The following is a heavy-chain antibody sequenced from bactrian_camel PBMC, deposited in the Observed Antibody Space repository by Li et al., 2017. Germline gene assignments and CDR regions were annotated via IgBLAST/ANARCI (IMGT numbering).Heavy chain of an antibody. V-gene: IGHV3S53*01. CDR2: VDEDNTI. D-gene: IGHD7*01. Sequence: HVQLVESGGGSVQSGDSLTLLCSAPGYRYRIVSMAWFRQGPGQYREGIAAVDEDNTITYKDSVKGRFTISQEKGKNTVYLRMSNLKPDDSGTYICAYESGTTPDLCRRRGPGGYFGQGTQVTVS. J-gene: IGHJ4*01. CDR1: GYRYRIVS.